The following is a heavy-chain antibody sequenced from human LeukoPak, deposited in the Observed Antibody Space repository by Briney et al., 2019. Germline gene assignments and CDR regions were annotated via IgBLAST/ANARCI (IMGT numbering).Heavy chain of an antibody. V-gene: IGHV3-23*01. CDR2: ITTGDGNT. CDR3: AKNGGLWVSAHWGDS. CDR1: GFTFSSFA. J-gene: IGHJ4*02. D-gene: IGHD7-27*01. Sequence: GGSLRLSCAASGFTFSSFAMNWVRQAPGKGLKWVSTITTGDGNTYYADSVKGRFTVSRDDSKNTLYLQMNSLRAEDTAVYYCAKNGGLWVSAHWGDSWGRGTLVTVSS.